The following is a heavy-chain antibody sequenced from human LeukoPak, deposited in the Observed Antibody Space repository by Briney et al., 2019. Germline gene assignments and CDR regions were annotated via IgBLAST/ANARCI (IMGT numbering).Heavy chain of an antibody. Sequence: ETLSLTCTVSGGSISSYYWSWVRQAPGKGLEWVSVIYSGGSTYYADSVKGRFTISRDNSKNTLYLQMNSLRAEDTAVYYCAKFVAFFPKYYFDYWGQGTLVTVSS. D-gene: IGHD2/OR15-2a*01. CDR3: AKFVAFFPKYYFDY. V-gene: IGHV3-53*01. CDR1: GGSISSYY. CDR2: IYSGGST. J-gene: IGHJ4*02.